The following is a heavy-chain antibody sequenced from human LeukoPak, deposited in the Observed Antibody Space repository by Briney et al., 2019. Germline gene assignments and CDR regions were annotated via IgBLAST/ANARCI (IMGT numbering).Heavy chain of an antibody. CDR2: IYYSGST. V-gene: IGHV4-39*01. J-gene: IGHJ3*02. CDR1: GGSISSSSYY. D-gene: IGHD3-16*02. Sequence: PSETLSLTCTVSGGSISSSSYYWGWIRQPPGKGLEWIGSIYYSGSTYYNPSLKSRVTISVDTSKNQFSLKLSSVTAADTAVYYCARPSTDYIWGSYRTGAFDIWGQGTMVTVSS. CDR3: ARPSTDYIWGSYRTGAFDI.